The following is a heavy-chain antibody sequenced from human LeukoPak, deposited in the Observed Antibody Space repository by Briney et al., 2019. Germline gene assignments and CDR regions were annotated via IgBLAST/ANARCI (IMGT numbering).Heavy chain of an antibody. CDR2: ISAYNGNT. J-gene: IGHJ4*02. V-gene: IGHV1-18*01. Sequence: GASVKVSCKASGYTFTSYGISWVRQAPGQGLEWMGWISAYNGNTNYAQKLQGRVTMTRNTSISTAYMELSSLRSEDTAVYYCATAVGATDYWGQGTLVTVSS. CDR1: GYTFTSYG. D-gene: IGHD1-26*01. CDR3: ATAVGATDY.